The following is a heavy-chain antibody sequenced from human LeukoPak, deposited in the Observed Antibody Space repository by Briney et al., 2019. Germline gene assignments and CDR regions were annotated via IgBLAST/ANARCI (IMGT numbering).Heavy chain of an antibody. V-gene: IGHV3-48*03. CDR1: GFTFSSYE. D-gene: IGHD2-21*02. CDR3: ARGGAYCGGDCYKAFDI. CDR2: ISSSGSTI. J-gene: IGHJ3*02. Sequence: GGSLRLSCAASGFTFSSYEMNWVRQAPGKGLEWVSYISSSGSTIYYADSVKGRFTISRDNAKNSLYLQMNSLRAEDTAVYYCARGGAYCGGDCYKAFDIWGQGTMVTVSS.